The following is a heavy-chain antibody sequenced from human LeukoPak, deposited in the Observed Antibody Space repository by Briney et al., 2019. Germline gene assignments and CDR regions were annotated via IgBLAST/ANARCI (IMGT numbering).Heavy chain of an antibody. J-gene: IGHJ4*02. Sequence: RSSETLSLTCTVSDVSITNYDWSWVRQPPGKGLEFIGHVHYSGTANYNPSLRSRVTISIDTSKKHFFLKLKSVTAADTAVYYCARGYGDFRVEGRYFHSWGQGTLVTVSS. CDR2: VHYSGTA. CDR3: ARGYGDFRVEGRYFHS. D-gene: IGHD4-17*01. CDR1: DVSITNYD. V-gene: IGHV4-59*01.